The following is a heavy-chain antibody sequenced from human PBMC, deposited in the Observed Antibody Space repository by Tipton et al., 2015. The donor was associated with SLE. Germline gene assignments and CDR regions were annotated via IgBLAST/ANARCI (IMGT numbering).Heavy chain of an antibody. CDR3: AREPSLEGDAFDI. CDR1: GGSFSGYY. V-gene: IGHV4-34*01. CDR2: INHSRGT. Sequence: TLSLTCAVYGGSFSGYYWSWIRQPPGKGLEWIGEINHSRGTNYNPSLKSRVTISVDTSKNQFSLNLSSVTAADTAVYYCAREPSLEGDAFDIWGQGTMVTVSS. D-gene: IGHD5-24*01. J-gene: IGHJ3*02.